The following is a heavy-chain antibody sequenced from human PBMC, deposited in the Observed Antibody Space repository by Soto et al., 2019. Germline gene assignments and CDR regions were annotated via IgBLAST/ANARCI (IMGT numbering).Heavy chain of an antibody. CDR1: GYTFTGYY. CDR3: VSEGGDGRWYFSSFDV. CDR2: INPNSGGT. V-gene: IGHV1-2*04. J-gene: IGHJ6*02. Sequence: ASLKVSCKDPGYTFTGYYMHWVRPAPGQGLERMGWINPNSGGTNYAQKFQGWVTMTRDTSISTAYMELSRLRSDDTAVYYCVSEGGDGRWYFSSFDVWGQGTTVTVSS. D-gene: IGHD2-15*01.